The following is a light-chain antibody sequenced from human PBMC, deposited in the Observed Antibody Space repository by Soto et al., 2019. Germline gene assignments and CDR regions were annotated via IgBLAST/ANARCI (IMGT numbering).Light chain of an antibody. J-gene: IGKJ3*01. Sequence: EIVLTQSPGTPSLSPGERATLSCRASQSVSSSYLAWYQQKPGQAPRLLIYGASSRATGIPDRFSGSGSETDFTLTISRLEPEDFAVYYCQQYGSSPWTFCPGTKVDIK. CDR1: QSVSSSY. V-gene: IGKV3-20*01. CDR2: GAS. CDR3: QQYGSSPWT.